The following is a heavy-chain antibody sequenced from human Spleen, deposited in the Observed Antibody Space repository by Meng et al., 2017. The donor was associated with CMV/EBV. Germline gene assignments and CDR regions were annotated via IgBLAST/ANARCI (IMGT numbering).Heavy chain of an antibody. CDR3: AKNHMVVKTTAVTSLDH. CDR2: ISDSSGFI. CDR1: GFTFSSYS. D-gene: IGHD2-21*01. J-gene: IGHJ4*02. Sequence: GESLKISCAASGFTFSSYSMNWVRQAPGKGLEWVSAISDSSGFIYYSDSVRGRFTISRDNAKSTLYLQMNSLRPEDTAVYYCAKNHMVVKTTAVTSLDHWGQGTLVTVSS. V-gene: IGHV3-21*01.